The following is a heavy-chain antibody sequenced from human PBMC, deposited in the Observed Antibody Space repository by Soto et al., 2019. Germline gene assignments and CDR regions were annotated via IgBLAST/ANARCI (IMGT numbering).Heavy chain of an antibody. J-gene: IGHJ4*02. CDR2: IRTNKGNT. D-gene: IGHD3-10*01. CDR1: GYTFTSYG. V-gene: IGHV1-18*01. CDR3: ATSGGSGSGNY. Sequence: QVQLVQSGAEVKKPGASVQVSCKAAGYTFTSYGVSWVRQAPGQGLEGKGWIRTNKGNTLDSQKFPGRVTMTTDTSTSTAYLELRRLRSDDTAVYYGATSGGSGSGNYWGQGTLFTVSS.